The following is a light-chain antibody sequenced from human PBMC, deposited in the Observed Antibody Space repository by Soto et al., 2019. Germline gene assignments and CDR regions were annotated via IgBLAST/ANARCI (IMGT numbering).Light chain of an antibody. J-gene: IGKJ1*01. V-gene: IGKV3-20*01. CDR1: QSVSDK. Sequence: CRISQSVSDKLAWYQQKPGQAPRLLIYGASSRATGIPDRFSGSGHGTAFDLAIRTLEPEDSAVYYCQPYGTAPWRFGQGTKVDIK. CDR2: GAS. CDR3: QPYGTAPWR.